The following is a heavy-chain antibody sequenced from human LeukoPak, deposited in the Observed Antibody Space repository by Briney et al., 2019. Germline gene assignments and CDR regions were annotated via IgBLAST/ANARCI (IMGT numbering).Heavy chain of an antibody. J-gene: IGHJ4*02. CDR1: GFAFNDFG. D-gene: IGHD5-18*01. Sequence: PGGSLRLSCAASGFAFNDFGMHWVRQAPGKGLEWISHITWSGSTIFYADSVKGRFTISRDSAKNSLYLQMSSLRDEDTAVYYCARGGSDTAMAHDYWGQGTLVTVSS. CDR3: ARGGSDTAMAHDY. V-gene: IGHV3-48*02. CDR2: ITWSGSTI.